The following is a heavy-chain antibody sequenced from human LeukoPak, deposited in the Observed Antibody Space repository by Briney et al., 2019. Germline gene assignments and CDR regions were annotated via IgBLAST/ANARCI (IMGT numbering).Heavy chain of an antibody. D-gene: IGHD3-3*01. CDR1: GFTFSTYW. CDR3: ARDQYDAWSRRGNFDS. CDR2: IKQDGSEK. V-gene: IGHV3-7*03. J-gene: IGHJ4*02. Sequence: GGSLRLSCAASGFTFSTYWMSWVRQAPGKGLEWVASIKQDGSEKHYVDSVKGRFTISRDNARNSLSLQMNSLRAEDTAVYYCARDQYDAWSRRGNFDSWGQGTLVIVSS.